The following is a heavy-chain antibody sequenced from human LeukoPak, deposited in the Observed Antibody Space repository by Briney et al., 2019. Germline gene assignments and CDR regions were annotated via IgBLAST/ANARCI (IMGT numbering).Heavy chain of an antibody. Sequence: SESLSLTCTVSGGSISSYYWSWIRQPPGKGLEWIGYIYYSGSTNYNPSLKSRVTISVDTSKNQFSLKLSSVTAADTAVYYCARVEWLGELLSGPYFHYRGQGTLVSVSS. CDR3: ARVEWLGELLSGPYFHY. V-gene: IGHV4-59*01. CDR1: GGSISSYY. J-gene: IGHJ4*02. CDR2: IYYSGST. D-gene: IGHD3-10*01.